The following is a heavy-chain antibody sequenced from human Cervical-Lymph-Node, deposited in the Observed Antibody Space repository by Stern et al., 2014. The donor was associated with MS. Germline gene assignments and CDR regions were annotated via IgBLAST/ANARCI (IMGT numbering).Heavy chain of an antibody. J-gene: IGHJ6*02. V-gene: IGHV1-18*04. D-gene: IGHD3-22*01. CDR1: GYTFTSYG. CDR2: ISAYNGNK. Sequence: VQLVQSGAEVKKPGASVKVSCKASGYTFTSYGISWVRPAPGQGLEWMGWISAYNGNKNYAQKLQGRVTMTTDTSTSTTYMELRSLRSDDTAVYYCARACMCYDSIGYSELYYYYGMDVWGQGTTVTGSS. CDR3: ARACMCYDSIGYSELYYYYGMDV.